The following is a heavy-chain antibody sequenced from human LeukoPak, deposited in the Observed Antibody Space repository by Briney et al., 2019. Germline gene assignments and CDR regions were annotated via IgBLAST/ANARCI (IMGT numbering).Heavy chain of an antibody. D-gene: IGHD1-7*01. CDR1: GGSISSSSYY. CDR3: ASCSTEELRGAFDI. V-gene: IGHV4-39*07. CDR2: IYYSGST. Sequence: SETLSLTCTVSGGSISSSSYYWGWIRQPPGKGLEWIGSIYYSGSTYYNPSLKSRVTISVDTSKNQFSLKLSSVTAADTAVYYCASCSTEELRGAFDIWGQGTMVTVSS. J-gene: IGHJ3*02.